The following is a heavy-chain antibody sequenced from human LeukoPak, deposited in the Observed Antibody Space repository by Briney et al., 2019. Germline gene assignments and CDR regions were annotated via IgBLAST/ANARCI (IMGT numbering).Heavy chain of an antibody. Sequence: SETLSLPCTVSGGSISSYYWSWIRQPPGKGLEWIGYIYYSGSTNYNPSLKSRVTISVDTSKNQFSLKLSSVTAADTAVYYCARGGNSEPYYFDYWGQGTLVTVSS. CDR1: GGSISSYY. CDR2: IYYSGST. D-gene: IGHD4-23*01. J-gene: IGHJ4*02. V-gene: IGHV4-59*01. CDR3: ARGGNSEPYYFDY.